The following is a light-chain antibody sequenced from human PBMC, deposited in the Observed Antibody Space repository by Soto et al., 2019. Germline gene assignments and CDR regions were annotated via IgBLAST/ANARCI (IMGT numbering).Light chain of an antibody. CDR1: QTVSTY. CDR3: QQRSNWPTFT. J-gene: IGKJ3*01. V-gene: IGKV3-11*01. CDR2: DAS. Sequence: EIVLTQSPATLSLSPGERATLSCRASQTVSTYLAWYQQKPGQAPRLLIYDASNRATGIPARFSGSGSGTDFTLAISSLETKDFALYYGQQRSNWPTFTFGPGTKVDIK.